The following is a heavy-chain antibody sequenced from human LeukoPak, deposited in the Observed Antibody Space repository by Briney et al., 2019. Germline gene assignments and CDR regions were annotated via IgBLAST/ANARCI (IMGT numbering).Heavy chain of an antibody. CDR2: ISAYNGHT. D-gene: IGHD3-22*01. V-gene: IGHV1-18*04. CDR1: GYTFTSYY. J-gene: IGHJ4*02. CDR3: ARDLTHRRNYDNSGYQIVPAF. Sequence: ASVKVSCKASGYTFTSYYVHWVRQAPGQGLEWMGWISAYNGHTRYVQKLQDRVTMTTDTSTSTAYMDLRSLRSDDTAVYYCARDLTHRRNYDNSGYQIVPAFWGQGTLVTVSS.